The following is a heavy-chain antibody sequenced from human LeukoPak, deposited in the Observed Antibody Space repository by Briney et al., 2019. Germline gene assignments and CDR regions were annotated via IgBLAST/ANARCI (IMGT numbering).Heavy chain of an antibody. Sequence: SETLSLTCAFFGGSFSNYYWTWVRQPPGTGLEWIGEINHSGSTNYNPSLKSRVTISVDTSNSHFSLKLNSVTAADTAVYYCARSGWYSFDNWGQGGLVTVSS. D-gene: IGHD6-19*01. J-gene: IGHJ4*02. CDR1: GGSFSNYY. CDR2: INHSGST. CDR3: ARSGWYSFDN. V-gene: IGHV4-34*01.